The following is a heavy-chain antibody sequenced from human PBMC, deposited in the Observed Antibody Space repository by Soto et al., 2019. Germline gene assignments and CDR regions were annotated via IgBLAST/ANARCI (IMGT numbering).Heavy chain of an antibody. D-gene: IGHD5-12*01. CDR3: ARVRTHIVATIIHYYYYGMDV. J-gene: IGHJ6*02. Sequence: PGGSLRLSCAASGFTFSSYGMHWVRQAPGKGLEWVAVIWYDGSNKYYADSVKGRFTISRDNSKNTLYLQMNSLRAEDTAVYYCARVRTHIVATIIHYYYYGMDVWGQGTTVTVSS. CDR2: IWYDGSNK. CDR1: GFTFSSYG. V-gene: IGHV3-33*01.